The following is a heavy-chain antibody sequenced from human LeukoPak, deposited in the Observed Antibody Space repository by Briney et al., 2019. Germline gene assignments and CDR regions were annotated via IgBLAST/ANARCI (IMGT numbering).Heavy chain of an antibody. D-gene: IGHD2/OR15-2a*01. Sequence: SETLSLTCTVSGGSISSSSYYWGWIRQPPGKGLEWIGSIYYSGSTYYNPSLKSRVTISVDTSKNQFSLKLSSVTAADTAVYYCARLSVGYYFDYWGQGTLVTVSS. CDR1: GGSISSSSYY. CDR2: IYYSGST. CDR3: ARLSVGYYFDY. J-gene: IGHJ4*02. V-gene: IGHV4-39*07.